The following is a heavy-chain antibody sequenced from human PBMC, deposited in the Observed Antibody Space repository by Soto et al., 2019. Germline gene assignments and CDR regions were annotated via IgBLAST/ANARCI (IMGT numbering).Heavy chain of an antibody. CDR3: ATFYYYDSSGYYPFDY. CDR2: FDPEDGET. Sequence: ASVKVSCKVSGYTLTELSMHWVRQAPGKGLEWMGGFDPEDGETIYAQKFQGRVTMTEDTSTDTAYMELSSLRSEDTAVYYCATFYYYDSSGYYPFDYWGQGTLVTVSS. J-gene: IGHJ4*02. D-gene: IGHD3-22*01. CDR1: GYTLTELS. V-gene: IGHV1-24*01.